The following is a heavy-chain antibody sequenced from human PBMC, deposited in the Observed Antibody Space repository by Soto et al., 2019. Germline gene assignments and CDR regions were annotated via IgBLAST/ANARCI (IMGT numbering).Heavy chain of an antibody. J-gene: IGHJ4*02. CDR1: GYTFTSYA. CDR2: ISAYNGNT. D-gene: IGHD3-10*01. Sequence: QVQLVQSGAEVKKPGASVKVSCKASGYTFTSYAISWVRQAPGQGLEWMGWISAYNGNTNYAQKPQGSATMTTDTPTTTASMELRTLRSDATAVYYCASSGPPAEYWGQGTLVTVSS. CDR3: ASSGPPAEY. V-gene: IGHV1-18*01.